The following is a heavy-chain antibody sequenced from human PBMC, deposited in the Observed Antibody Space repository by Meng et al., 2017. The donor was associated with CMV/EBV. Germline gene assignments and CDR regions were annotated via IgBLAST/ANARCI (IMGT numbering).Heavy chain of an antibody. CDR1: GATFSSYA. J-gene: IGHJ6*02. Sequence: SVKVSCKAPGATFSSYAISWVRQAPGQGLEWMGGIIPIFGTANYAQKFQGRVTITTDESTSTAYMELSSLRSEDTAVYYCARAQIRGVTTFHYYYYGMDVWGQGTTVTVSS. CDR2: IIPIFGTA. CDR3: ARAQIRGVTTFHYYYYGMDV. V-gene: IGHV1-69*05. D-gene: IGHD3-10*01.